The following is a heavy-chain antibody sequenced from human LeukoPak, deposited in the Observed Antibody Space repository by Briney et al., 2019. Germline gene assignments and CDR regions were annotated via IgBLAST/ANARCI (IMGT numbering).Heavy chain of an antibody. CDR3: ARGPNYPSPSPFDY. Sequence: SETLSLTCKVSGYSISNGYYWAWIRQPPGKGLEWIGCIYYSGSTDYNPSLKSRVTISVDTSKNQFSLKLNSVTAADTAVYYCARGPNYPSPSPFDYWGQGTLVTVSS. V-gene: IGHV4-38-2*02. CDR2: IYYSGST. J-gene: IGHJ4*02. D-gene: IGHD5-24*01. CDR1: GYSISNGYY.